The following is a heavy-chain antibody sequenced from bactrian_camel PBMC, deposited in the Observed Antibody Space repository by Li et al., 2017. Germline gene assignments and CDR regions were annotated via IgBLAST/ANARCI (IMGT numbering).Heavy chain of an antibody. Sequence: HVQLVESGGGSVQAGGSLRLSCEVSGSIDGTNCIGWFRQYPGKEREGVAAIVTLGGTTYYDDSVTGRFTISRDNVKDTLYLQLNSLTTEDTGLYFCAKPRSSLTTLRAARSDFSSRGQGTQVTVS. J-gene: IGHJ4*01. CDR2: IVTLGGTT. D-gene: IGHD7*01. V-gene: IGHV3S54*01. CDR1: GSIDGTNC. CDR3: AKPRSSLTTLRAARSDFSS.